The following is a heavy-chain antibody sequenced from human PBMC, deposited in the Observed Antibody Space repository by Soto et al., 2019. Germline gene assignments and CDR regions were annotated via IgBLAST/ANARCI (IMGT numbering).Heavy chain of an antibody. CDR1: GGTFSSYT. D-gene: IGHD2-2*01. CDR2: IVPHFGTT. Sequence: QVQLVQSGAEVKKPGSSVKVSCKASGGTFSSYTFSWVRQAPGQGLEWMGGIVPHFGTTNDAKIFQGRITIFARKSTGIDDMERSMHIYEMTAINYCARDGDVTSSSARGAFDIWGTVTVITDSA. CDR3: ARDGDVTSSSARGAFDI. J-gene: IGHJ3*02. V-gene: IGHV1-69*06.